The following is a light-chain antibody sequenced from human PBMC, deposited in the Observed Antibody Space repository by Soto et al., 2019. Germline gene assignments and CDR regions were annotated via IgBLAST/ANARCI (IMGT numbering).Light chain of an antibody. CDR3: QQYNDKWT. J-gene: IGKJ1*01. Sequence: DIQMTQSPSTLSASVGDRVTITCRASQSISSWLAWYQQKPGKAPNLLIYKASSLQSGVPSRFSGSGSGTEITLTISSLQPDDCGTYYCQQYNDKWTFGQGTKVEIK. CDR1: QSISSW. CDR2: KAS. V-gene: IGKV1-5*03.